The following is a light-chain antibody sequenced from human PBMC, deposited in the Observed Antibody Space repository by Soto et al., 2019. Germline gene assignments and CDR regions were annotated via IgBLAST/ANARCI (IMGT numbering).Light chain of an antibody. CDR3: QQYSSYSP. Sequence: DIQMTQSPSTLSASVGDRVAITCRASQSINNLLAWYQQKPGKAPKLLLYKASSLESGVPSRFSGNGSGTEFTLTISSLQPDDFATYYCQQYSSYSPFGGGTKVEIK. J-gene: IGKJ4*02. CDR2: KAS. CDR1: QSINNL. V-gene: IGKV1-5*03.